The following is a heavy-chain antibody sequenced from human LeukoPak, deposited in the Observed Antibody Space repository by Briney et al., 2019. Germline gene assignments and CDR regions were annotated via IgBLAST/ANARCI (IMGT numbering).Heavy chain of an antibody. Sequence: ASVKVSCKASGYTFTSYYMHWVRQAPGQGLEWMGWINPNSGGTNYAQKFQGRVTMTRDTSISTAYMELSRLRSDDTAVYYCARGDYYDSSGYYAFDIWGQGTMVTVS. V-gene: IGHV1-2*02. J-gene: IGHJ3*02. CDR1: GYTFTSYY. CDR2: INPNSGGT. CDR3: ARGDYYDSSGYYAFDI. D-gene: IGHD3-22*01.